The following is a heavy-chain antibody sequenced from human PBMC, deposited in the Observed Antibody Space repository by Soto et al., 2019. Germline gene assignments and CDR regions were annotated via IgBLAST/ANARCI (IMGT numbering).Heavy chain of an antibody. CDR3: ARATYCSGGNCYYFDS. J-gene: IGHJ4*02. CDR2: ISTYSGNT. Sequence: QVQLVQSGAEVKKPGASVKVSCKALGYTFTNFGVSWVRQAPGQGLEWMGWISTYSGNTHYPQRLQGRVTMTTVTSSHTAYMELRSLRSDDTAVYYCARATYCSGGNCYYFDSWGQGTLVTVSS. CDR1: GYTFTNFG. D-gene: IGHD2-15*01. V-gene: IGHV1-18*04.